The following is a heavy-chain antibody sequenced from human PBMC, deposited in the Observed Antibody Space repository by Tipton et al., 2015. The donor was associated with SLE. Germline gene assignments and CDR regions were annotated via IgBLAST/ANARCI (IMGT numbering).Heavy chain of an antibody. CDR2: INYSGNT. V-gene: IGHV4-34*10. D-gene: IGHD3/OR15-3a*01. CDR1: GGPFNGFF. CDR3: AREVYDFSRWGCFDY. Sequence: LACAVSGGPFNGFFWTWIRQPPGKGLEWIGEINYSGNTKYNPSLKSRVSMSVDTSKKHFSLKLSSVTAADTAVYYCAREVYDFSRWGCFDYWGQGTLVTVSS. J-gene: IGHJ4*02.